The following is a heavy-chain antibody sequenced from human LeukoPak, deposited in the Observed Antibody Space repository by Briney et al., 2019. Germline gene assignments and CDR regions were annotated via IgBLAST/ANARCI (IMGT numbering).Heavy chain of an antibody. CDR3: ARESSAELLRNWYFDL. J-gene: IGHJ2*01. Sequence: VSVKVSCKASGYTFTGYYMHWVRQPPGQGREWMGWINPNSGGTNYAQKFQGRVTMTRDTSISTAYMELSRLRSDDTAVYYCARESSAELLRNWYFDLWGRGTLVTVSS. D-gene: IGHD2-15*01. CDR2: INPNSGGT. V-gene: IGHV1-2*02. CDR1: GYTFTGYY.